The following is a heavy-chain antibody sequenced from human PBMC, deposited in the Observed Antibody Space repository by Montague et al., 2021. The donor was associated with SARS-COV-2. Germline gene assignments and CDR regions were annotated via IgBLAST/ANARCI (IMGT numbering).Heavy chain of an antibody. CDR2: IYWDDDK. J-gene: IGHJ4*02. V-gene: IGHV2-5*02. CDR1: GFSLRTSGVG. Sequence: VKPTQTLTLTCSSSGFSLRTSGVGVGWIRQPPGKALEWLAVIYWDDDKRYSPSLKSRLTITKGTSKNQVVLTMTNMDPVDTATYYCVHSYADYLFDYWGQGTLVSVSS. CDR3: VHSYADYLFDY. D-gene: IGHD4-17*01.